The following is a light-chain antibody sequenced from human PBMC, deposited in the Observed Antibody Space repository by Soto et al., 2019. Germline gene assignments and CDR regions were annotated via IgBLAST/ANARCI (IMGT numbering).Light chain of an antibody. V-gene: IGLV2-11*01. CDR1: SGDVGDYDY. Sequence: QSVLTQPRSVSGSPGQSVTISCTGTSGDVGDYDYVSWYLHHPGKAPKLMLYAVTKRPSGVPDRFSGSKSGNTASLTISGLQPDDESDYYCGSYAGSYFGVFVVGTKVTVL. CDR3: GSYAGSYFGV. J-gene: IGLJ3*02. CDR2: AVT.